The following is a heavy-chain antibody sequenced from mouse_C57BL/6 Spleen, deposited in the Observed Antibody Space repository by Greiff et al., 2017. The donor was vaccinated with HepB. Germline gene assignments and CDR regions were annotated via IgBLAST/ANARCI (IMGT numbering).Heavy chain of an antibody. D-gene: IGHD2-2*01. Sequence: EVKLLESGGGLVKPGGSLKLSCAASGFTFSDYGMHWVRQAPEKGLEWVAYISSGSSTIYYADTVKGRFTISRDNAKNTLFLQMTSLRSEDTAIYYCARGGYDAWFAYWGQGTLVTVSA. J-gene: IGHJ3*01. CDR2: ISSGSSTI. CDR1: GFTFSDYG. V-gene: IGHV5-17*01. CDR3: ARGGYDAWFAY.